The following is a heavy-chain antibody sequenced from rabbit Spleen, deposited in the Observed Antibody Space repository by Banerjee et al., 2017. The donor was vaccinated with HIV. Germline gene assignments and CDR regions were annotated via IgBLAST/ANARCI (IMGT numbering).Heavy chain of an antibody. CDR3: ARAGYAGYGYANFRDYYGMDL. CDR2: IYAGSSGST. D-gene: IGHD6-1*01. Sequence: QSLEESGGDLVKPGASLTLTCTASGFSFSSSDYMCWVRQAPGKGLEWIGCIYAGSSGSTYYARWAKGRFTISKSSSTTVTLQMTSLTAADTATYFCARAGYAGYGYANFRDYYGMDLWGQGTLVTVS. J-gene: IGHJ6*01. V-gene: IGHV1S40*01. CDR1: GFSFSSSDY.